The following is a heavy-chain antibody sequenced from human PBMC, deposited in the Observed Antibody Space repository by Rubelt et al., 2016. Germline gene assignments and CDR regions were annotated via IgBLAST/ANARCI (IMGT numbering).Heavy chain of an antibody. J-gene: IGHJ4*02. CDR1: HYTFTDYG. CDR2: ISGDNFMT. V-gene: IGHV1-18*01. CDR3: AMTEIDY. Sequence: QVQLVQSGAEVKKPGSSVKVSCKASHYTFTDYGVTWVRQAPGQGLEWMGWISGDNFMTNYAQNIQGRITITTDTSTNTAYIELRSLRSDDTAIYYCAMTEIDYWGLGTLVTVSS.